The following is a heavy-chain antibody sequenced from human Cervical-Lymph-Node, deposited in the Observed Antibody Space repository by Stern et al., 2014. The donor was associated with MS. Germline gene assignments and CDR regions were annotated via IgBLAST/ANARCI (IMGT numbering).Heavy chain of an antibody. CDR3: AHLDDYVDF. CDR1: GFSFTTDGVS. V-gene: IGHV2-5*02. CDR2: IYLDGDT. Sequence: ESGPTLVRPSQTLTLTCTFSGFSFTTDGVSGGWIRQPPGKAPEWLALIYLDGDTRYSPSLPSRLTITKATPRNQDVLTLTTMDLVDSATYYCAHLDDYVDFGGKGVQVTVS. J-gene: IGHJ4*02.